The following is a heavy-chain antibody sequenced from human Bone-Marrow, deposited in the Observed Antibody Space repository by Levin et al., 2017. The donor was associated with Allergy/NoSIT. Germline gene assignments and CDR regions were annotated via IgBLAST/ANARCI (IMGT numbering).Heavy chain of an antibody. CDR3: VKDQRWEAPHYFDY. Sequence: GGSLRLSCAASGFTFSSYAMGWVRQAPGKGLEWVSVISSSGGSTYYADSVNGRFTISRDNSKNTLYLQMNSLRAEDTAIYYCVKDQRWEAPHYFDYWGQGTLVTVSS. CDR1: GFTFSSYA. J-gene: IGHJ4*02. CDR2: ISSSGGST. D-gene: IGHD1-26*01. V-gene: IGHV3-23*01.